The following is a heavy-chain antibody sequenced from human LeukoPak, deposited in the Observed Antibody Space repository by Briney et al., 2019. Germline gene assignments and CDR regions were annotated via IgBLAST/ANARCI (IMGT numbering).Heavy chain of an antibody. J-gene: IGHJ4*02. V-gene: IGHV3-53*04. D-gene: IGHD4-11*01. CDR2: IYSGGST. CDR1: GFTVSSNY. Sequence: GGSLRLSCAASGFTVSSNYMSWVRQAPGKGLEWVSVIYSGGSTYYADSVQGRFTISRHNSKNTLYLQMNSLRAEDTAVYYCARLYSSSLGRVFDYWGQGTLVTVSS. CDR3: ARLYSSSLGRVFDY.